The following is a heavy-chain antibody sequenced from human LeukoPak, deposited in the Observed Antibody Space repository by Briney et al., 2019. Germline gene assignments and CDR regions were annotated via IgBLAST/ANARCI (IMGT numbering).Heavy chain of an antibody. D-gene: IGHD6-19*01. CDR1: GYTFTSYD. CDR2: INPNSGGT. CDR3: ASSIAVAGT. Sequence: GASVKVSCKASGYTFTSYDINWVRQATGQGLEWMGWINPNSGGTNYAQKFQGRVTMTRDTSISTAYMELSRLRSDDTAVYYCASSIAVAGTGGQGTLVTVSS. V-gene: IGHV1-2*02. J-gene: IGHJ4*02.